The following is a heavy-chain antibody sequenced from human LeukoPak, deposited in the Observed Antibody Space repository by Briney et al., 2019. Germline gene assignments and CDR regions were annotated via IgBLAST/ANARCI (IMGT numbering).Heavy chain of an antibody. V-gene: IGHV4-30-4*08. CDR3: ASPTPGGWELPPGGAFDI. D-gene: IGHD1-26*01. CDR2: IYYSGST. CDR1: GGSISSGDYY. Sequence: SQTLSLTCTVSGGSISSGDYYWSWIRQPPGKGLEWIGYIYYSGSTYYNPSLKSRVTISVDTSKNQFSLKLSSVTAADTAVYYCASPTPGGWELPPGGAFDIWGQGTRVTVSS. J-gene: IGHJ3*02.